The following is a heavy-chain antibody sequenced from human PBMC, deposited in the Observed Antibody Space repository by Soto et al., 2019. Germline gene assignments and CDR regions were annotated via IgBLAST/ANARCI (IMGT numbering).Heavy chain of an antibody. V-gene: IGHV4-59*12. CDR2: IYYSGST. Sequence: PSETLSLTCTVSGGSISSYYWSWIRQPPGKGLEWIGSIYYSGSTNYNPSLKSRVTISVDTSKNHFSLNLSSVTAADTAVYYCARVDSNGGLDSWGQGILVTVSS. CDR3: ARVDSNGGLDS. CDR1: GGSISSYY. J-gene: IGHJ5*01. D-gene: IGHD3-22*01.